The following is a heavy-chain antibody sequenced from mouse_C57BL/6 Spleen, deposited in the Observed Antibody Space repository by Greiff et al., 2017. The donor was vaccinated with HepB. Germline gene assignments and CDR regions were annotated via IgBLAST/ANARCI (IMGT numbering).Heavy chain of an antibody. CDR3: ARSPDYSLAMDY. CDR2: IYPGDGDT. CDR1: GYAFSSSW. V-gene: IGHV1-82*01. D-gene: IGHD2-4*01. J-gene: IGHJ4*01. Sequence: QVQLQQSGPELVKPGASVKISCKASGYAFSSSWMNWVKQRPGKGLEWIGRIYPGDGDTNYNGKFKGKATLTADKSSSTAYMQLSSLTSEDSAVYFCARSPDYSLAMDYWGQGTSVTVSS.